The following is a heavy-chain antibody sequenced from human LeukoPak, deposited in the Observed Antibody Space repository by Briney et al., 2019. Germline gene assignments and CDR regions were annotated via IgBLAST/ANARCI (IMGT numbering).Heavy chain of an antibody. D-gene: IGHD3-10*01. V-gene: IGHV3-23*01. Sequence: PGGSLRLSCAASGFTFSSYAMSWVRQAPGKGLEWVSAISGSGGSTYYADSVKGRFTISRDNSKNTLYLQMNSLRAEDTAVYYCAKDMRFGELFGPWFDPWGQGTLVTVSS. CDR1: GFTFSSYA. CDR3: AKDMRFGELFGPWFDP. CDR2: ISGSGGST. J-gene: IGHJ5*02.